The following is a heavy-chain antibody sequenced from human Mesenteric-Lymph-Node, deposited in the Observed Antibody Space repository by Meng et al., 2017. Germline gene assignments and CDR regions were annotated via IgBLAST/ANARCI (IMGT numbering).Heavy chain of an antibody. CDR1: GFTFSSYA. V-gene: IGHV3-30*04. D-gene: IGHD3-10*01. J-gene: IGHJ5*02. Sequence: GGSLRLSCAASGFTFSSYAMHWVRQAPGKGLEWVAVISYDGSNKYYADSVKGRFTISRDNSKNTLYLQMNSLRAEDTAVYYCASIGDVLLWFGESENWFDPWGQGTLVTVSS. CDR2: ISYDGSNK. CDR3: ASIGDVLLWFGESENWFDP.